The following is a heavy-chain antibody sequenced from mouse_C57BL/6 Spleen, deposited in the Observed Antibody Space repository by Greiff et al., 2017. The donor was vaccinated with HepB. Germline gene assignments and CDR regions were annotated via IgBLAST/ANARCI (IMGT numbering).Heavy chain of an antibody. V-gene: IGHV1-82*01. CDR3: ARAYGSSYGGDY. J-gene: IGHJ2*01. CDR1: GYAFSSSW. CDR2: IYPGDGDT. Sequence: QVQLQQSGPELVKPGASVKISCKASGYAFSSSWMNWVKQRPGKGLEWIGRIYPGDGDTNYNGKFKGKATLTADKSSSTAYMQLSSLPSEDSAVYFCARAYGSSYGGDYWGQGTTLTVSS. D-gene: IGHD1-1*01.